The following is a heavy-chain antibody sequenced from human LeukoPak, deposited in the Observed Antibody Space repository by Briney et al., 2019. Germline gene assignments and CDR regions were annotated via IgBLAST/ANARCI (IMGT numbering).Heavy chain of an antibody. CDR2: INHSGST. Sequence: SETLSLTCAVYGGAFSGYYWSGIRQPPGKGLEWIGEINHSGSTNYNPSLKSRVTISVDTSKNQFSLKLSSVTAADTAVYYCARRHDYGDYVCDYWGQGTLVTVSS. V-gene: IGHV4-34*01. CDR3: ARRHDYGDYVCDY. J-gene: IGHJ4*02. CDR1: GGAFSGYY. D-gene: IGHD4-17*01.